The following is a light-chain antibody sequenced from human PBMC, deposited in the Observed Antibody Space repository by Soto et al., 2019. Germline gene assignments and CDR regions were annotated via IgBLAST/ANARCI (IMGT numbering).Light chain of an antibody. CDR1: HIVSTTY. V-gene: IGKV3-20*01. Sequence: EIGLTQSAGTLSLSPGERATLSCRASHIVSTTYLAWYQQKPGQAPRLLIYGSSSRAPGIPDRFSGSVSGTDFTLTISRLEPDDFGVYYCQQLGGSPMYTFGQGTKVEIK. J-gene: IGKJ2*01. CDR2: GSS. CDR3: QQLGGSPMYT.